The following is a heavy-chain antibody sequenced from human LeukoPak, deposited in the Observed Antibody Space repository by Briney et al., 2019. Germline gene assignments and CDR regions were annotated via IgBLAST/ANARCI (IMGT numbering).Heavy chain of an antibody. CDR2: LYASGGT. V-gene: IGHV4-4*07. D-gene: IGHD3-3*01. CDR3: AREAPRLRLSEWERRLDV. J-gene: IGHJ6*04. Sequence: SETLSLTCSVSGASVSRYSWSWVRQTAGKGLEWIGRLYASGGTIYNPSLRSRSTMSGDTSKNQLSLNLSSVTAADTAVYYCAREAPRLRLSEWERRLDVWGKGTTVTVSS. CDR1: GASVSRYS.